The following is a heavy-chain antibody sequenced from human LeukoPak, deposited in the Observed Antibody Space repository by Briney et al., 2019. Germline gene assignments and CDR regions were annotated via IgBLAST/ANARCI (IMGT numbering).Heavy chain of an antibody. J-gene: IGHJ5*02. CDR3: ARESLTWLQSRTSWFDP. V-gene: IGHV4-38-2*02. D-gene: IGHD5-24*01. CDR1: GYSISSGYY. Sequence: SETLSLTCTVSGYSISSGYYWGWIRPPPGKGLEWIGSIYHSGSTYYNPSLKSRVTISVDSSKNQFSLRLGSVTAADTAVYYCARESLTWLQSRTSWFDPWGQGTLVTVSS. CDR2: IYHSGST.